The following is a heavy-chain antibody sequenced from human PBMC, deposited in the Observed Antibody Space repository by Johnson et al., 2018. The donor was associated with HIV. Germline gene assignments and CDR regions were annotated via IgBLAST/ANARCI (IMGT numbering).Heavy chain of an antibody. CDR3: ASEVRGVLDI. J-gene: IGHJ3*02. V-gene: IGHV3-66*01. D-gene: IGHD3-10*01. CDR1: GFTFSSYA. Sequence: EVQLVESGGGLVQPGGSLRLSCAASGFTFSSYAMHWVRQAPGKGLEWVAVIYSGGSTYYADSVKGRFTISRDNSKNTLYLQMNSLRVEDTAVYYCASEVRGVLDIWGQGTMVTVSS. CDR2: IYSGGST.